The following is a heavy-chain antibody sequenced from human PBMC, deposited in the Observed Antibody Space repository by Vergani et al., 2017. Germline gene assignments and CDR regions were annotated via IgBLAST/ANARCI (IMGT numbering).Heavy chain of an antibody. CDR3: ARDPNYYDSSGYYYYYYGMDV. CDR1: GFTFSSYS. J-gene: IGHJ6*02. D-gene: IGHD3-22*01. Sequence: EVQLLESGGGLVQPGGSLRLSCAASGFTFSSYSMNWVRQAPGKGLEWVSSISSSSYIYYADSVKGRFTISRDNAKNSLYLQMNSLSAEDTAVYYCARDPNYYDSSGYYYYYYGMDVWGQGTTVTVSS. CDR2: ISSSSYI. V-gene: IGHV3-21*01.